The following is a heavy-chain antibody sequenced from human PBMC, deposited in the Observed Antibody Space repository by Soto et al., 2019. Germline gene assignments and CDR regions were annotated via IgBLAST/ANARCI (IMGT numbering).Heavy chain of an antibody. J-gene: IGHJ3*02. V-gene: IGHV3-53*04. D-gene: IGHD3-16*01. CDR1: GFTVSSNY. CDR3: ERGMSRGIIIKPEPQHAIHI. CDR2: IYSGGGT. Sequence: PGGSLRLSCAASGFTVSSNYMSWVRQAPGKGLEWVSVIYSGGGTYYADSVKGRFTISRHNSKNTLYLQMSSLRAEDTAVYYCERGMSRGIIIKPEPQHAIHIWGQGT.